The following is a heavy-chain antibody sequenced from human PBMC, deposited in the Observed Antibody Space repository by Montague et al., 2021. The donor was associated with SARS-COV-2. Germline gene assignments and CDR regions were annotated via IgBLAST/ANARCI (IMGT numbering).Heavy chain of an antibody. V-gene: IGHV3-23*01. CDR2: ISGSGGGT. Sequence: SLRLSCAASGFTFSSYAMSWVRQAPGKGLEWVSAISGSGGGTYYADSVKGRFNIFRDNSKNTLYLQMNSLRAEDTAVYYCAKAYMTTVTTLDFDYWGRGTLVTVSS. CDR1: GFTFSSYA. D-gene: IGHD4-17*01. CDR3: AKAYMTTVTTLDFDY. J-gene: IGHJ4*02.